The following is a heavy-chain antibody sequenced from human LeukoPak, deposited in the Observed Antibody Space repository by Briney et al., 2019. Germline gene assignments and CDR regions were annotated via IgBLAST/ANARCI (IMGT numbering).Heavy chain of an antibody. CDR3: AGARWGIVVVPAGKSGASYGMDV. J-gene: IGHJ6*02. D-gene: IGHD2-2*01. CDR1: GFTFSSYS. CDR2: ISSSSSYI. Sequence: GGSLRLSCAASGFTFSSYSMNWVRQAPGKGLEWVSYISSSSSYIYYADSVKGRFTISRDNAKNSLYLQMNSLRAEDTAVYYCAGARWGIVVVPAGKSGASYGMDVWGQGTTVTVSS. V-gene: IGHV3-21*05.